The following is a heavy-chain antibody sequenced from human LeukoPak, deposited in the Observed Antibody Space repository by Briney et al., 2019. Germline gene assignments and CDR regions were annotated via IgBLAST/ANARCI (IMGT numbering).Heavy chain of an antibody. CDR3: ARGARLSYFDY. CDR2: IKQDGSEK. Sequence: PGGSLRLSCAASGFTFSSYWMSWVRQAPGKGLEWVANIKQDGSEKYYVDSVKGRFTISRDNAKNSLYLQMNSLRTEDTAVYYCARGARLSYFDYWGQGTLVTVSS. J-gene: IGHJ4*02. CDR1: GFTFSSYW. V-gene: IGHV3-7*01. D-gene: IGHD5-12*01.